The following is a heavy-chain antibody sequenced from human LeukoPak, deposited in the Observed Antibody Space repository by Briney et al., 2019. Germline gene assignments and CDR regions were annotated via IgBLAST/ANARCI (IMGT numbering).Heavy chain of an antibody. CDR1: GDSISSFY. V-gene: IGHV4-59*13. Sequence: PSETLSLTCTVSGDSISSFYWSWIRQSPGKGLEWIGYFYHSGTTKYNPSFKSRVTISVDTSKNQFSLRLSSVTAADTAVYYCAKGGMGLSVDDWGQGTLVTASS. J-gene: IGHJ4*02. CDR2: FYHSGTT. CDR3: AKGGMGLSVDD. D-gene: IGHD5-24*01.